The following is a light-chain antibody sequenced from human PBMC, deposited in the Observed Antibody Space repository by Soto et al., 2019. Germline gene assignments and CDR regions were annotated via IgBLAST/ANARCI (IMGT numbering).Light chain of an antibody. V-gene: IGKV1-5*01. J-gene: IGKJ4*01. CDR2: DAS. CDR3: QQYNSYSLT. Sequence: DIQMTQSPSTLSASVGDKVTITCRASQSISSWLAWYQQKPGKAPKLLICDASSLESGVPSRFSGSGSGTEFTLTISSLQPDDFATYYCQQYNSYSLTIGGGTKVDIK. CDR1: QSISSW.